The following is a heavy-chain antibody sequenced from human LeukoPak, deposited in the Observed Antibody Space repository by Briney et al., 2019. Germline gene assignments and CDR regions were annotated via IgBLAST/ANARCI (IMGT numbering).Heavy chain of an antibody. CDR1: GFAFHDYA. CDR2: ISWNSGTI. CDR3: AKASGGYCSSISCYHFDY. V-gene: IGHV3-9*01. Sequence: PGGSLRLSCAASGFAFHDYAMHWVRQAPGKGLEWVSSISWNSGTIRYADSVKGRFTISRDNAKNFLYLQMNSLRAEDTALYYCAKASGGYCSSISCYHFDYWGQGTLVTVSS. D-gene: IGHD2-2*01. J-gene: IGHJ4*02.